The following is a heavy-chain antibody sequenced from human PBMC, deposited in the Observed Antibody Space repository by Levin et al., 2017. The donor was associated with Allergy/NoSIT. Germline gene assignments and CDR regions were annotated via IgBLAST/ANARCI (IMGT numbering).Heavy chain of an antibody. J-gene: IGHJ6*02. CDR1: GFTVSSNY. D-gene: IGHD3-3*01. CDR2: IYSGGST. CDR3: ARGGLTYYDFWSGTHYGMDV. Sequence: GGSLRLSCAASGFTVSSNYMSWVRQAPGKGLEWVSVIYSGGSTYYADSVKGRFTISRDNSKNTLYLQMNSLRAEDTAVYYCARGGLTYYDFWSGTHYGMDVWGQGTTVTVSS. V-gene: IGHV3-53*01.